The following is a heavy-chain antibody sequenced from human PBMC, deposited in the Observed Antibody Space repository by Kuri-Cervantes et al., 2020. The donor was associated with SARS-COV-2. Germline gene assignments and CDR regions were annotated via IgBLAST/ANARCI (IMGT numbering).Heavy chain of an antibody. J-gene: IGHJ1*01. Sequence: GESLKISCAASGFTFSDYYMSWIRQAPGKGLEWVSYISSSGSTIYYADSVKGRFTISRDSSKNTLYLQMNSLRAEDTAVYYGAKDVAAGTRAPPEYFQHWGQGTLVTVSS. V-gene: IGHV3-11*01. CDR2: ISSSGSTI. CDR1: GFTFSDYY. D-gene: IGHD6-13*01. CDR3: AKDVAAGTRAPPEYFQH.